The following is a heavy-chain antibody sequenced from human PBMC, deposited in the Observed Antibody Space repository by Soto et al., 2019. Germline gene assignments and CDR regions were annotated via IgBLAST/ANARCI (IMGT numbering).Heavy chain of an antibody. CDR2: INAGNGNT. CDR1: GYTFTSYA. Sequence: QVQLVQSGAEVKKPGASVKVSCKASGYTFTSYAMHWVRQAPGQRLEWMGWINAGNGNTKYSQKFQGRVTITRDTSASTAYMELSSLRSEDTAVYYCARDSATLNWYFDLWGRGTLVTVSS. CDR3: ARDSATLNWYFDL. D-gene: IGHD4-4*01. V-gene: IGHV1-3*01. J-gene: IGHJ2*01.